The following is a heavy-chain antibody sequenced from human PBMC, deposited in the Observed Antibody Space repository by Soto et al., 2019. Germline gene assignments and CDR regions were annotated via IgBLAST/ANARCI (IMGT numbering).Heavy chain of an antibody. CDR1: GGSISSYY. D-gene: IGHD6-19*01. CDR2: IYYSGST. CDR3: ARVPRASWLDDHYYYYGMDV. V-gene: IGHV4-59*01. Sequence: SETLSLTCTVSGGSISSYYWSWIRQPPGKGLEWIGYIYYSGSTNYNPSLKSRVTISVDTSKNQFSLKLSSVTAADTAVYYCARVPRASWLDDHYYYYGMDVWGQGNTVT. J-gene: IGHJ6*02.